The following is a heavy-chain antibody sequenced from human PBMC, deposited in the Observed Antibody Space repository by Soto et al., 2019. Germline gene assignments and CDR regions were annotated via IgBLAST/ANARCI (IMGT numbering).Heavy chain of an antibody. Sequence: GGSLRLSCAASGFTFSSYAMHWVRQAPGKGLEWVAVISYDGSNKYYADSVKGRFTISRDNSKNTLYLQMNSLRAEDTAVYYCARFWDSSSSFDYWGQGTTVTVSS. J-gene: IGHJ4*03. CDR3: ARFWDSSSSFDY. CDR1: GFTFSSYA. CDR2: ISYDGSNK. V-gene: IGHV3-30*04. D-gene: IGHD6-6*01.